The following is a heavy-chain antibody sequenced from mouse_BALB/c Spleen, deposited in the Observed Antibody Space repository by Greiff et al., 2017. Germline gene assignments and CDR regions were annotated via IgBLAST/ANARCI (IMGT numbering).Heavy chain of an antibody. J-gene: IGHJ1*01. CDR1: GYTFTSYT. CDR3: ARGDSWYFDV. V-gene: IGHV1-4*01. Sequence: QVQLQQSGAELARPGASVTMSCKASGYTFTSYTMHWVTQRPGQGLEWIGYINPSSGYTNYNQKFKDKATLTADKSSSTAYMQLSSLTSEDSAVYYCARGDSWYFDVWGAGTTVTVSS. CDR2: INPSSGYT.